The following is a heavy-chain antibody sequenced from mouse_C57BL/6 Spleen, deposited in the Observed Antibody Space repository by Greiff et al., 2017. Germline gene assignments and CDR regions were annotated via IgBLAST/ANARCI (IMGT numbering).Heavy chain of an antibody. D-gene: IGHD1-1*01. CDR3: ARITAIFLDY. V-gene: IGHV1-54*01. Sequence: QVQLQQSGAELVRPGTSVKVSCKASGYAFTNYLIEWVKQRPGQGLGWIGVINPGSGGPNYNEQFKGKATLTADKSSSTAYLQLSILTSEDYAVYFYARITAIFLDYWGQGTTLTVSS. CDR2: INPGSGGP. CDR1: GYAFTNYL. J-gene: IGHJ2*01.